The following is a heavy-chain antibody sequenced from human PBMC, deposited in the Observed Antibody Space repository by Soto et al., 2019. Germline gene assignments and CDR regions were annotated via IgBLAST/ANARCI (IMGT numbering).Heavy chain of an antibody. CDR1: GFTFSSYA. D-gene: IGHD3-22*01. CDR2: ISYDGSNK. CDR3: ARDPYYYDSSGYSDY. V-gene: IGHV3-30-3*01. J-gene: IGHJ4*02. Sequence: QVQLVESGGGVVQPGRSLRLSCAASGFTFSSYAMHWVRQAPGKGLEWVAVISYDGSNKYYADSEKGRFTISRDNSKNTLYLQMNSLRAEDTAVYYCARDPYYYDSSGYSDYWGQGTLVTVSS.